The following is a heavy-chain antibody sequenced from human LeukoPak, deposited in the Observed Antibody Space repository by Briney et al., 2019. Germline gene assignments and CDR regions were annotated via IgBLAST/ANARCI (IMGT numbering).Heavy chain of an antibody. CDR3: AKALGGYGDYVPDY. Sequence: GGSLRLSCAASGFTFSSYSMNWVRQAPGKGLEWVSSISSNSNHRNYADSVKGRFTISRDNAKSSLYLQMNSLRAEDTAVYYCAKALGGYGDYVPDYWGQGTLVTVSS. CDR2: ISSNSNHR. J-gene: IGHJ4*02. CDR1: GFTFSSYS. D-gene: IGHD4-17*01. V-gene: IGHV3-21*01.